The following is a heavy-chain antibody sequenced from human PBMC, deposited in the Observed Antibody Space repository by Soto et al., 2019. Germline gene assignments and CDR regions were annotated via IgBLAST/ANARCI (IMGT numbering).Heavy chain of an antibody. Sequence: ASETLSLTCTVSGGSISSYYWSWIRQPPGKGLEWIGYIYYSGSTNYNPSLKSRVTISVDTSKNQFSLKLSSVTAADTAVYYCARRHSSGYHNYFDYWGQGTLVTVSS. CDR2: IYYSGST. J-gene: IGHJ4*02. CDR3: ARRHSSGYHNYFDY. D-gene: IGHD3-22*01. CDR1: GGSISSYY. V-gene: IGHV4-59*01.